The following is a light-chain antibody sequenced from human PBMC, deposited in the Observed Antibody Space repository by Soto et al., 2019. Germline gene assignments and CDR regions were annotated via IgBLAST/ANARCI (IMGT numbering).Light chain of an antibody. Sequence: EIVMTQSPATLSVSPGQRVTLSCRASQSVSSYLAWYQQKPGQAPRLLIYDASSRATGIPARFSGSGSGTEFTLTISSLQSEDFAVYYCQQYNNSPRTFGQGTKVDIK. CDR3: QQYNNSPRT. J-gene: IGKJ1*01. V-gene: IGKV3D-15*01. CDR1: QSVSSY. CDR2: DAS.